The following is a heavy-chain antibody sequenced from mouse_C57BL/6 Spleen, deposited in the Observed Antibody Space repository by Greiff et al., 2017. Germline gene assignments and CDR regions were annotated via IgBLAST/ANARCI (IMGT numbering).Heavy chain of an antibody. Sequence: EVQLVESGGGLVKPGGSLKLSCAASGFTFSDYGMHWVRQAPEKGLEWVAYISSGSSTIYYADTVTGRFTISRDNANNTLFLQMASLGSEDTAMYYGARGRLRGTWFAYWGQGTLVTVSA. V-gene: IGHV5-17*01. J-gene: IGHJ3*01. CDR1: GFTFSDYG. D-gene: IGHD1-1*01. CDR2: ISSGSSTI. CDR3: ARGRLRGTWFAY.